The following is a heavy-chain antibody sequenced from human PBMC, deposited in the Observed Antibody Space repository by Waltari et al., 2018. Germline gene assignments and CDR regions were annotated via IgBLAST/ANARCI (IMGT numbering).Heavy chain of an antibody. CDR1: GFPFSSFT. Sequence: EVQLVESGGGLVQPGGFLRLSCAGSGFPFSSFTMHWVRQAPGKGLGWVSGMCGIGDITSCAYSVKGRFTISRDTSKNTLYLLLNSLRPGDTAIYYCASAPRPEVSAPFDFWGRGTLVTVSS. V-gene: IGHV3-23*04. CDR2: MCGIGDIT. J-gene: IGHJ4*02. D-gene: IGHD2-8*01. CDR3: ASAPRPEVSAPFDF.